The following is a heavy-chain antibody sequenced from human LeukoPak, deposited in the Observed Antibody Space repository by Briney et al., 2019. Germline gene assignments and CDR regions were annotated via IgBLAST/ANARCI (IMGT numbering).Heavy chain of an antibody. CDR3: AKGMSAMAKSDAFDI. V-gene: IGHV3-30*02. J-gene: IGHJ3*02. CDR2: IRYDGSNK. Sequence: PGGSLRLSCAASGFTFSSYGMHWVRQAPGKGLEWVAFIRYDGSNKYYADSVKGRFTIPRDNSKNTLYLQMNSLRAEDTAVYYCAKGMSAMAKSDAFDIWGQGTMVTVSS. D-gene: IGHD5-18*01. CDR1: GFTFSSYG.